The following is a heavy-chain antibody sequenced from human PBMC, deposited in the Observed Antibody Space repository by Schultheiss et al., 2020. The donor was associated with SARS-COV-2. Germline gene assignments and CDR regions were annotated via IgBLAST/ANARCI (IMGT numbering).Heavy chain of an antibody. CDR1: GGSFSGYY. J-gene: IGHJ6*03. Sequence: SQTLSLTCAVYGGSFSGYYWSWIRQPPGKGLEWIGEINHSGSTNYNPSLKSRVTMSVDTSKNQFSLKLSSVTAADTAVYYCARIGGTTVVTKGYYYYMDVWGKGTTVTVSS. V-gene: IGHV4-34*01. CDR3: ARIGGTTVVTKGYYYYMDV. CDR2: INHSGST. D-gene: IGHD4-23*01.